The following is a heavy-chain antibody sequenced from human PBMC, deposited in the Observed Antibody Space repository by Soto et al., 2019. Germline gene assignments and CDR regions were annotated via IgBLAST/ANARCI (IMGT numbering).Heavy chain of an antibody. CDR3: AKDRDSSGWFSGYYYGVDV. J-gene: IGHJ6*02. Sequence: PGGSLRLSCAASGFTFSSYGMHWVLQAPGKGLEWVALISYDGSNKYYADSVKGRFTISRDNSKNTLSLQVSSLRPEDTAVYYCAKDRDSSGWFSGYYYGVDVWGQGTTVTVSS. V-gene: IGHV3-30*18. CDR1: GFTFSSYG. D-gene: IGHD6-19*01. CDR2: ISYDGSNK.